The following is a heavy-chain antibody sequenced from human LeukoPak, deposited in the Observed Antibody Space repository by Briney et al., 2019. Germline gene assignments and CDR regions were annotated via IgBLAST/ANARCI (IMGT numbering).Heavy chain of an antibody. J-gene: IGHJ4*02. D-gene: IGHD6-6*01. Sequence: GGSLRLSCAASGFTFSSYEMKWVRQAPGKGLEWVSYISSSGTTTHYADSVKGRFTISRDNAKNSLYLQMNSLRAEDTAVYYCANPHSSSSAYWGQGTLVTVSS. CDR3: ANPHSSSSAY. V-gene: IGHV3-48*03. CDR1: GFTFSSYE. CDR2: ISSSGTTT.